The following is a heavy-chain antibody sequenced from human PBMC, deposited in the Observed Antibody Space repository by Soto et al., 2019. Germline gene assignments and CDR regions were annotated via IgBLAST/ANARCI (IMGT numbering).Heavy chain of an antibody. V-gene: IGHV4-31*02. D-gene: IGHD6-6*01. CDR1: GGSISSGGYY. CDR2: IYYSGST. CDR3: ARALAARAILIARNASFFDY. Sequence: SETLSLTCTVSGGSISSGGYYWSWIRQHPGKGLEWTGYIYYSGSTYYNPSLKSRVTISVDTSKNQFSLKLSSVTAAETAVYYFARALAARAILIARNASFFDYWGQGTLVTV. J-gene: IGHJ4*02.